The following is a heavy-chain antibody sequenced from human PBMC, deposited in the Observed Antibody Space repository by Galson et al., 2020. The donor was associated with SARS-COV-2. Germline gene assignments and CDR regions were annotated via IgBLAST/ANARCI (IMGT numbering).Heavy chain of an antibody. CDR1: AYTFTDYY. Sequence: ASVKVSCKASAYTFTDYYIHWIRQAPGQGLEWMGWINPNNGGTDYAQNFQGRVTMTRDTSINTAYMELRSLRSDDTAVYYCARDHQPYGSGSYVDYWGQGTLVTVSS. V-gene: IGHV1-2*02. D-gene: IGHD3-10*01. J-gene: IGHJ4*02. CDR3: ARDHQPYGSGSYVDY. CDR2: INPNNGGT.